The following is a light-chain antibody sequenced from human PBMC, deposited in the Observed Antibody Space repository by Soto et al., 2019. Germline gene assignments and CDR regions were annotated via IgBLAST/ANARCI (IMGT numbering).Light chain of an antibody. CDR1: SSNIGTNY. V-gene: IGLV1-47*01. Sequence: QPVLTQPPSASGTPGQRVIISCSGSSSNIGTNYVYWYQQFPGTAPKLLLYRNNERPSGVPDRFSGSKSGTSTSLAISGPRSEDEAHYYCAAWDDSLSGLVFGGGTKLTVL. CDR3: AAWDDSLSGLV. J-gene: IGLJ2*01. CDR2: RNN.